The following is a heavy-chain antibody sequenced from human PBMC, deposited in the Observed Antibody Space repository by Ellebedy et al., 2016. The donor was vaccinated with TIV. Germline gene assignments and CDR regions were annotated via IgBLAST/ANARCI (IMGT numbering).Heavy chain of an antibody. V-gene: IGHV4-38-2*02. J-gene: IGHJ3*02. CDR2: IYHSGST. Sequence: SETLSLTXTVSGYSISSGYYWGWIRQPPGKGLEWIGSIYHSGSTYYNPSLKSRVTISVDTSKNQFSLKLSSVTAADTAVYYCARLSIVGAAVDAFDIWGQGTMVTVSS. CDR1: GYSISSGYY. D-gene: IGHD1-26*01. CDR3: ARLSIVGAAVDAFDI.